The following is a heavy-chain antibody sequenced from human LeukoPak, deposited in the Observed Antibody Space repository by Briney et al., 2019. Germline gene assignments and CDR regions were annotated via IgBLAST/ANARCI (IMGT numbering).Heavy chain of an antibody. Sequence: GGSLRLSCAASGFTFDDYGMSWVRQAPGKGLEWVSYISSSGSTIYYADSVKGRFTISRDNAKNSLYLQMNSLRAEDTAVYYCASPPPSYSSGWYQRYWGQGTLVTVSS. V-gene: IGHV3-48*03. J-gene: IGHJ4*02. CDR1: GFTFDDYG. D-gene: IGHD6-19*01. CDR3: ASPPPSYSSGWYQRY. CDR2: ISSSGSTI.